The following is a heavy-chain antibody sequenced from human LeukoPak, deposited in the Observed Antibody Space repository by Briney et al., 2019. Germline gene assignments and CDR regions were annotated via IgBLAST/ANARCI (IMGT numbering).Heavy chain of an antibody. D-gene: IGHD5-12*01. CDR3: AIGRGGYDYRPDY. CDR1: GYTFTGYY. CDR2: INPNSGGT. Sequence: ASVKVSCKASGYTFTGYYMHWVRQAPGQGLEWMGWINPNSGGTNYAQKFQGRVTMTRDTSISTAYMELSRLRSDDTAVYYCAIGRGGYDYRPDYWGQGALVTVSP. J-gene: IGHJ4*02. V-gene: IGHV1-2*02.